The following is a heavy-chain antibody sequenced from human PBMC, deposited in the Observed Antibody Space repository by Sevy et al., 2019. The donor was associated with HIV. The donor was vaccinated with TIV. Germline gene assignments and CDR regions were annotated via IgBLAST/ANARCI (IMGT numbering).Heavy chain of an antibody. CDR2: IFYSGST. CDR1: GGSISSDDYY. V-gene: IGHV4-30-4*02. J-gene: IGHJ4*02. D-gene: IGHD3-16*01. CDR3: AGSRAGGGSLFFDY. Sequence: SETLSLTCTVSGGSISSDDYYWSWIRQPPGKGLEWIGYIFYSGSTYYNPSLKSRVTIPGGTSKNQFSLRLSSVTAADTAVYYCAGSRAGGGSLFFDYWGQGTLVTVSS.